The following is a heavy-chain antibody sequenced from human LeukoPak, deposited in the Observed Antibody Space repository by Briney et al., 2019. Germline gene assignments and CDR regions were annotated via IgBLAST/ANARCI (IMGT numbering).Heavy chain of an antibody. D-gene: IGHD2-2*01. Sequence: SETLSLTCTVSGGSINTXXXXXXSWXXXXXXXXXXXXGYSYXSGSTKYSXXXXXXXXISVDTSKNQFSLKLTSVTAADTAVYYCASQSGYQLPNTFDYWGQGTLVTVSS. CDR1: GGSINTXXXXX. CDR3: ASQSGYQLPNTFDY. V-gene: IGHV4-59*08. CDR2: SYXSGST. J-gene: IGHJ4*02.